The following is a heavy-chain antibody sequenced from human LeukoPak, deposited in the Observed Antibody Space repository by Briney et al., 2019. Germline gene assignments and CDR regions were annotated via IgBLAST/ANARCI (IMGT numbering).Heavy chain of an antibody. Sequence: PGGSLRLSCAASGFTFSSYAMSWVRQAPGKGLEWVSAISGSGGSTYYADSVKGRFTISRDNSKNSLYLQMNSLRAEDTALYYCAKGVRIAAAAYDYWGQGTLVTVSS. CDR2: ISGSGGST. J-gene: IGHJ4*02. V-gene: IGHV3-23*01. CDR3: AKGVRIAAAAYDY. CDR1: GFTFSSYA. D-gene: IGHD6-13*01.